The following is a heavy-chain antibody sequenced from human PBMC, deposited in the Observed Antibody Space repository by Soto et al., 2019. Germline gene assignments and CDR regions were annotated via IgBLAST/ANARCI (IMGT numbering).Heavy chain of an antibody. CDR2: ISYDGSNK. V-gene: IGHV3-30*18. CDR1: GSTFSSYG. J-gene: IGHJ6*02. CDR3: AKDEYYYGMDV. Sequence: AGSLRLSCAASGSTFSSYGMHWVRQAPGKGLEWVAVISYDGSNKYYADSVKGRFTISRDNSKNTLYLQMNSLRAEDTAVYYCAKDEYYYGMDVWGQGTTVTVSS.